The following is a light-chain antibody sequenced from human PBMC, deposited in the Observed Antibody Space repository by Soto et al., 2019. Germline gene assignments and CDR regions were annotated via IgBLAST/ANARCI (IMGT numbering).Light chain of an antibody. CDR3: QQYDNSRT. CDR1: QSDSSY. V-gene: IGKV3-20*01. Sequence: EVVLTQSAATLSLSPGQRATLACRASQSDSSYLAWYQQKPGQAPRLLIYDVSSRATGIPARFSGSGSGTDSTLTISRLEPEDFAVYYCQQYDNSRTFGQGTKVDIK. J-gene: IGKJ1*01. CDR2: DVS.